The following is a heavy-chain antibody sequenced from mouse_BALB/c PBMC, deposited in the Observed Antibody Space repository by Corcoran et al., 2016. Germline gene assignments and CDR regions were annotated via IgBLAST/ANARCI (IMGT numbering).Heavy chain of an antibody. CDR3: ATGTAWFAY. CDR1: GYSFTGYY. CDR2: INPYNGAT. D-gene: IGHD4-1*01. Sequence: EVQLQQSGPELVKPGASVKISCKASGYSFTGYYMHWVKQSHEKSLEWIGRINPYNGATSYNQNFKDKASLTVDKSSSTAYLELHSLTSEDSAVYYCATGTAWFAYWGQGTLVTVSA. J-gene: IGHJ3*01. V-gene: IGHV1-26*01.